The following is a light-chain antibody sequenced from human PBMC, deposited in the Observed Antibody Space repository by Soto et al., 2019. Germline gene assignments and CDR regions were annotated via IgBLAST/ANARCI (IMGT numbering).Light chain of an antibody. V-gene: IGKV1-12*01. CDR3: QQCDSFPIT. Sequence: DIQMTQSPSSVSASVGDRVTITCRASQSISSSLAWYQQKPGTVPKLLIYAASILQSGVPSRFSGSGAGTEFTLSITSLQPEDFGTYYCQQCDSFPITFGQGTRLEIK. CDR1: QSISSS. CDR2: AAS. J-gene: IGKJ5*01.